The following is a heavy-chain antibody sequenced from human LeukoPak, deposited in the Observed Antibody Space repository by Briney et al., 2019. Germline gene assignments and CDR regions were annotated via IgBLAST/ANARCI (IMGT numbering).Heavy chain of an antibody. CDR2: ISYGGNNQ. D-gene: IGHD3-22*01. J-gene: IGHJ4*02. CDR3: ARAPGSSGYYYYFDY. Sequence: PGRSLRLSCGASGFTSSRYAMNWGRQAPGQGLEWVAIISYGGNNQYYAESVKGRFTISRDNTKNTVYLQMNSLRPEDTAVYYCARAPGSSGYYYYFDYWGQGALVTVSS. CDR1: GFTSSRYA. V-gene: IGHV3-30-3*01.